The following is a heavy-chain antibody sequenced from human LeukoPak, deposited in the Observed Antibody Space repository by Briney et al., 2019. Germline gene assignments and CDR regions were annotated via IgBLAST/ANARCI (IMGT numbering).Heavy chain of an antibody. V-gene: IGHV3-30*09. CDR1: RFTFTTFSDYV. CDR3: ASNFYDVGGYYYRTPVQY. D-gene: IGHD3-22*01. Sequence: PGKSLRLSCAASRFTFTTFSDYVMHWARQAPGKGLEWVVAVSYDGGSEYYADSVKGRFAVSRDNSKNTLYLQMRSLRPEDTAVYYCASNFYDVGGYYYRTPVQYWGQGTPVTVSS. J-gene: IGHJ4*02. CDR2: VSYDGGSE.